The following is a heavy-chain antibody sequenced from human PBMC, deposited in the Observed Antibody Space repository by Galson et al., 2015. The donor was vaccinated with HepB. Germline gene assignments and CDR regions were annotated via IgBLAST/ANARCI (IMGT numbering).Heavy chain of an antibody. CDR3: ARDWGKWELLLDY. CDR1: GFTFSSYA. Sequence: SLRLSCATSGFTFSSYAMHWVRQAPGKGLEWVALISYDGGIKNYADSVKGRFTISRDNSKNMLYGQMNSLRAEDTAVYYCARDWGKWELLLDYWGQGTLVTVSS. D-gene: IGHD1-26*01. CDR2: ISYDGGIK. J-gene: IGHJ4*02. V-gene: IGHV3-30*04.